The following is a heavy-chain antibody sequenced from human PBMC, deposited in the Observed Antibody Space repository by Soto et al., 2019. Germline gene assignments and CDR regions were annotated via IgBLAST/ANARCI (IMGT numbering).Heavy chain of an antibody. D-gene: IGHD3-10*01. CDR1: GFSLSTRGVG. J-gene: IGHJ4*02. V-gene: IGHV2-5*02. Sequence: QITLKESGPTLVKPTQTLTLTCSFSGFSLSTRGVGVGWIRQPPGKALERLALIYWDDDRRHSPSLKSRLTITKDASKNQVVLTMTNMDPVDTATYYCARSLWFGELLWGQGTVVTVSS. CDR2: IYWDDDR. CDR3: ARSLWFGELL.